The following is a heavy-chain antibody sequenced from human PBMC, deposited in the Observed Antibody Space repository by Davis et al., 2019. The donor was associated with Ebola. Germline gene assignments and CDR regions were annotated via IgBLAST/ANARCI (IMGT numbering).Heavy chain of an antibody. J-gene: IGHJ5*02. Sequence: ASVKVSCKASGYTFTRYAMNWVRQAPGQGLEWMGWINTNTGNPTYAQGFTGRFVFSLDTSVSTAYLQISSLKAEDTAVYYCASARGLWFGELLYAVGDWFDPWGQGTLVTVSS. CDR2: INTNTGNP. D-gene: IGHD3-10*01. CDR3: ASARGLWFGELLYAVGDWFDP. V-gene: IGHV7-4-1*02. CDR1: GYTFTRYA.